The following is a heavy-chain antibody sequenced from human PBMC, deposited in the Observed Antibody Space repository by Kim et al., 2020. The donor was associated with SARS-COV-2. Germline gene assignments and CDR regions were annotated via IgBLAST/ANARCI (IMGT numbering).Heavy chain of an antibody. CDR1: GFTFSSYA. CDR3: ANQLGYCSGSTCSPSVH. J-gene: IGHJ4*02. Sequence: GGSLRLSCVASGFTFSSYAMNWVRQAPGKGLEWVSVISDTGGDAYYIDSVKGRFTISRDNSKNTLYLQMNTLRAEDTAVYFCANQLGYCSGSTCSPSVHWGQGTLVTVSS. CDR2: ISDTGGDA. D-gene: IGHD2-2*01. V-gene: IGHV3-23*01.